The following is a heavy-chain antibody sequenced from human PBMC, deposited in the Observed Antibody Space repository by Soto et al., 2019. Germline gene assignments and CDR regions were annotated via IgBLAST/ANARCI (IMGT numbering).Heavy chain of an antibody. CDR3: ARVIWSGHLTSDL. CDR2: ISSSSSTI. V-gene: IGHV3-48*02. J-gene: IGHJ5*02. Sequence: EVQVVESGGGLVQPGGSLRLSCAASGFTFSSNSMNWVRQAPGKGLEWISYISSSSSTIYADSVKGRLTISRDNAKHSLYLQMNSLRDEDTAVYYCARVIWSGHLTSDLWGQGTLVTVSS. D-gene: IGHD3-3*01. CDR1: GFTFSSNS.